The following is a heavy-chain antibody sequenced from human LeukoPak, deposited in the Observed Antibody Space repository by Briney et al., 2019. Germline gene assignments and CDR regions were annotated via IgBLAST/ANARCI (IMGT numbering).Heavy chain of an antibody. D-gene: IGHD4-17*01. Sequence: SETLSLTCTVSGGSISSYYWSWIRQPPRKGLEWIGYIYYSGSTNYNPSLKSRVTISVDTSKNQFSLKLSSVTAADTAVYYCARASFDYGTSYYYYYYYMDVWGKGTTVTISS. CDR2: IYYSGST. CDR3: ARASFDYGTSYYYYYYYMDV. CDR1: GGSISSYY. V-gene: IGHV4-59*01. J-gene: IGHJ6*03.